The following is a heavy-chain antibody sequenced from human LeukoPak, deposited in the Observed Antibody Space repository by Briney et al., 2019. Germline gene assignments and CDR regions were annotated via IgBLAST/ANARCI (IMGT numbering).Heavy chain of an antibody. D-gene: IGHD5-18*01. Sequence: SETLSLTCTASGASISSSSYYWGWIRQPPWKGLEWIGRIYYNGDTYYNSSLKSRLTISVDTSKNQFTLKLSSMTAADTALYYCARLRGYTSGNPGYWGQGSLVTVSS. J-gene: IGHJ4*02. CDR3: ARLRGYTSGNPGY. V-gene: IGHV4-39*01. CDR1: GASISSSSYY. CDR2: IYYNGDT.